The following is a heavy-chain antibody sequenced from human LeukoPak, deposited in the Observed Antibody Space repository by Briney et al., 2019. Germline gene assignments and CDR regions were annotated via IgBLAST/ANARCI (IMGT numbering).Heavy chain of an antibody. Sequence: SETLPLTCAVYGGSFSGYYWSWIRQPPGKGLEWIGEINHSGSTNYNPSLKSRVTISVDTSKNQFSLKLSSVTAADTAVYYCARMGLAVAANWFDPWGQGTLVTVSS. V-gene: IGHV4-34*01. CDR2: INHSGST. J-gene: IGHJ5*02. CDR1: GGSFSGYY. CDR3: ARMGLAVAANWFDP. D-gene: IGHD6-19*01.